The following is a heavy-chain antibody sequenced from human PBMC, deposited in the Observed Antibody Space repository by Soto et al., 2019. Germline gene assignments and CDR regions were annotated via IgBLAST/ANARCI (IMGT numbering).Heavy chain of an antibody. V-gene: IGHV1-69*01. CDR1: GGPFTRYA. D-gene: IGHD3-3*01. J-gene: IGHJ3*02. Sequence: QAQLVQSGAEVRKPGSSVRVSCRASGGPFTRYAVSWVRQAPGQGLEWIGGITPIAETTNSAQKFRGRPSITADESTDTVHMELRRLTSDDTAVYFCARGVAPGQTADPYAFDIWGQGSRVTVSS. CDR2: ITPIAETT. CDR3: ARGVAPGQTADPYAFDI.